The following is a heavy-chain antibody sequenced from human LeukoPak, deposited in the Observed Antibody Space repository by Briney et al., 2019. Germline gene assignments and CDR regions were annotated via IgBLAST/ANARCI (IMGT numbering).Heavy chain of an antibody. V-gene: IGHV1-2*02. Sequence: ASVTVSCKASRYTFTDYYMHWVRQAPGQGLEWMGWINPNSGGTNYAQKFQGRVTMTRDTSISTAYMELSRLRSDDTAVYYCARASYYYDSSGYPGYYFDYWGQGTLVTVSS. CDR3: ARASYYYDSSGYPGYYFDY. CDR2: INPNSGGT. CDR1: RYTFTDYY. J-gene: IGHJ4*02. D-gene: IGHD3-22*01.